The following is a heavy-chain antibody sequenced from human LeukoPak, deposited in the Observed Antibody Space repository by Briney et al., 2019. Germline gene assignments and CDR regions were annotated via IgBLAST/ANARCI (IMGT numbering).Heavy chain of an antibody. J-gene: IGHJ5*02. CDR2: MNPNTGNT. CDR3: ARGGAGTYYKRDGWFDP. Sequence: ASVKVSCKASGYTFTNYDINWVRLATGQGLEWMGWMNPNTGNTGYGERFQGRVTMTRDNSISTAYMELNSLTSEDTAVYYCARGGAGTYYKRDGWFDPWGQGTVVTVSS. CDR1: GYTFTNYD. V-gene: IGHV1-8*01. D-gene: IGHD3-10*01.